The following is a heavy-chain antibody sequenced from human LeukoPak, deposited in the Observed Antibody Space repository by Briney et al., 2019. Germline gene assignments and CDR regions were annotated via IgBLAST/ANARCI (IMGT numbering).Heavy chain of an antibody. D-gene: IGHD1-26*01. J-gene: IGHJ1*01. CDR3: ARGGGATKYFQH. CDR1: GGSISSYY. Sequence: SETLSLTCTVSGGSISSYYWSWIRQPAGKGLEWIGYIYYSGSTNYNPSLKSRVTISVDTSKNQFSLKLSSVTAADTAVYYWARGGGATKYFQHWGQGTLVTVSS. CDR2: IYYSGST. V-gene: IGHV4-59*01.